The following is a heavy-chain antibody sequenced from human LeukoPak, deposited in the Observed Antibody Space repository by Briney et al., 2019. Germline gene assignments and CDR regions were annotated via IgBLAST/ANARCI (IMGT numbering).Heavy chain of an antibody. V-gene: IGHV3-74*01. CDR2: INPDGGST. J-gene: IGHJ4*02. D-gene: IGHD1-26*01. CDR1: GFTFSNYW. CDR3: AGGYSGRYWVDY. Sequence: GGSLRLSCAASGFTFSNYWMHWVRQAPGKGLVWVSRINPDGGSTNYADSVMGRFTISRDNAKNTLYLQMNSLRAEDTAVYYCAGGYSGRYWVDYWGEGTLVTVSS.